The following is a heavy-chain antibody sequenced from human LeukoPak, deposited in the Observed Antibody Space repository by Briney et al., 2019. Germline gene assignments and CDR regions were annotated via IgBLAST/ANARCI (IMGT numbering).Heavy chain of an antibody. Sequence: ASVKVSCKASGYTFYDYGFSWVRQAPGLGLEWMGWINTYNGNTNYAHKFQGRLTLTTDTSTRTAYLELRSLRFDDTAMYYCARGLWDYYNSSNYSFDYWGQGTLVTVSS. CDR3: ARGLWDYYNSSNYSFDY. CDR1: GYTFYDYG. J-gene: IGHJ4*02. CDR2: INTYNGNT. V-gene: IGHV1-18*01. D-gene: IGHD3-22*01.